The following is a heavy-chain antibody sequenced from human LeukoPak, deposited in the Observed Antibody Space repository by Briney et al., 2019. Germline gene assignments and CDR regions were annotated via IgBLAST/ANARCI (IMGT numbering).Heavy chain of an antibody. CDR2: INGDGSST. D-gene: IGHD2/OR15-2a*01. CDR1: GFTFSSSW. CDR3: AKELVLRAGDYFDN. J-gene: IGHJ4*02. Sequence: PGGSLRLSCAASGFTFSSSWMHWVRQVPGKGLVWVSRINGDGSSTRYADSVKGRLTISRDNAKNTLYLQMNSLRAEDTAVYYCAKELVLRAGDYFDNWGQGALVTVSS. V-gene: IGHV3-74*01.